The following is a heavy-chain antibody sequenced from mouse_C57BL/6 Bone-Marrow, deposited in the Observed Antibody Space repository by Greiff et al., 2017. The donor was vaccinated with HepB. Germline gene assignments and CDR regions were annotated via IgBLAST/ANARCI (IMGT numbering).Heavy chain of an antibody. CDR2: INPYNGGT. CDR3: ARPSHYYGYFPY. CDR1: GYTFTDYY. Sequence: EVQLQQSGPVLVKPGASVKMSCKASGYTFTDYYMNWVKQSHGKSLEWIGVINPYNGGTSYNQKFKGKATLTVDKSSSTAYMELNSLTSEDSAVYYSARPSHYYGYFPYWGQGTSVTVSS. D-gene: IGHD1-2*01. J-gene: IGHJ4*01. V-gene: IGHV1-19*01.